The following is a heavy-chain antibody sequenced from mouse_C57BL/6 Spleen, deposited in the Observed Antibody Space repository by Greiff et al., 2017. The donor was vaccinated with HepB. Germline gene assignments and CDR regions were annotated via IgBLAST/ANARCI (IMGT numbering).Heavy chain of an antibody. J-gene: IGHJ1*03. V-gene: IGHV5-9-1*02. CDR3: TRGAPYYGSSYGYFDV. CDR2: ISSGGDYI. Sequence: EVKLEESGEGLVKPGGSLKLSCAASGFTFSSYAMSWVRQTPEKRLEWVAYISSGGDYIYYADTVKGRFTISRDNARNTLYLQMSSLKSEDTAMYYCTRGAPYYGSSYGYFDVWGTGTTVTVSS. D-gene: IGHD1-1*01. CDR1: GFTFSSYA.